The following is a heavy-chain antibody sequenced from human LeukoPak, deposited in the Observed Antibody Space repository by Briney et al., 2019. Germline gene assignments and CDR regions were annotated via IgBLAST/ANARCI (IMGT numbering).Heavy chain of an antibody. J-gene: IGHJ2*01. CDR2: IYYIGSP. D-gene: IGHD3-9*01. CDR1: GGSLCSSY. CDR3: ARDPHHYDLVTGFYCPGGYFDL. Sequence: SDTLSHTCTVCGGSLCSSYWWGIRQTPAKGGEWIGYIYYIGSPNYDPSLKSRVTISVGASKNPFSLKLSSVTAADTAVYYCARDPHHYDLVTGFYCPGGYFDLWGRGTLVTVSS. V-gene: IGHV4-59*01.